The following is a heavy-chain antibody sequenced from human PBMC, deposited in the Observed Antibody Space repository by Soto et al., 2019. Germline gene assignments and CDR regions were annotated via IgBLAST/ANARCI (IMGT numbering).Heavy chain of an antibody. CDR3: AAVRLGSSGNWFDP. CDR1: GGTFSSYA. V-gene: IGHV1-58*02. CDR2: IVVSSGKT. Sequence: SVKVSCKASGGTFSSYAISWVRQAHGQRLEWIGWIVVSSGKTNYAQKFQGRVTITRDVSTSTAYMELSSLRSEDTAVYYCAAVRLGSSGNWFDPWGQGTLVTVSS. D-gene: IGHD3-22*01. J-gene: IGHJ5*02.